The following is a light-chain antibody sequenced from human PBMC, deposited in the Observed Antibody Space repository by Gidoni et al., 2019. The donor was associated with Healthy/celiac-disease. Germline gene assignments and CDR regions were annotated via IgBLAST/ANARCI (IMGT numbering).Light chain of an antibody. Sequence: QPFLTQSPSASSSLGSSVKLTCTLGSGHSSYIIAWQQQQPGKAPRYLMKLEGSGSYNKGSGVPDRFSGSSFGADRYLTISNLQSEDEADYYWETWDSNTHVFGSGTKVTVL. CDR3: ETWDSNTHV. V-gene: IGLV4-60*03. CDR2: LEGSGSY. CDR1: SGHSSYI. J-gene: IGLJ6*01.